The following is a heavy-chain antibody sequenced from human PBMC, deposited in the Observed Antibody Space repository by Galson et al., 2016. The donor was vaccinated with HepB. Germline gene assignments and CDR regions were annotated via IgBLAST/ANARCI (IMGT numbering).Heavy chain of an antibody. V-gene: IGHV1-46*01. J-gene: IGHJ6*04. D-gene: IGHD5-24*01. CDR2: INPNVGST. Sequence: QSGAEVKKPGESLKVSCKASGYTFTAYFIYWVRQAPGQGLEWMGFINPNVGSTTFAQKFQDRVTMTRDTSTSTVFMEPSSLRSEDTAVYFCARGDLNYYYAWDVWGEGTTGTVSS. CDR3: ARGDLNYYYAWDV. CDR1: GYTFTAYF.